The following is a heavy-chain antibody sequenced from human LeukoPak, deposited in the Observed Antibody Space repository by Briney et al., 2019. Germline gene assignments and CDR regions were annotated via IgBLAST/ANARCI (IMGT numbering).Heavy chain of an antibody. CDR3: ARLVDTDVADPNYYSYYGMAV. D-gene: IGHD5-18*01. CDR1: GGSMNNYY. J-gene: IGHJ6*02. V-gene: IGHV4-59*08. Sequence: SETLSLTCTVSGGSMNNYYWTWIRQPPGKGLEWIGYIYYSGNTNYNPSLESRVTISIDTSKNHFSLTVTAVTAADTAVYYCARLVDTDVADPNYYSYYGMAVWGQGTTVTVSS. CDR2: IYYSGNT.